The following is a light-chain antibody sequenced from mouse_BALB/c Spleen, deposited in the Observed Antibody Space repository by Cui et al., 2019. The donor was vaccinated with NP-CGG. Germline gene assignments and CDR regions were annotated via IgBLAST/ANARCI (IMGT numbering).Light chain of an antibody. CDR2: GTN. Sequence: QAVVTQESVLTTSPGKTVTLTCRSSTGAFTTSNYANWVQEKPDHLFTGLIGGTNNRTPGVPARFSGSLIGDKAALTITGAQTEDETIYFCALWYSNHWVFGGGTKLTVL. J-gene: IGLJ1*01. CDR1: TGAFTTSNY. V-gene: IGLV1*01. CDR3: ALWYSNHWV.